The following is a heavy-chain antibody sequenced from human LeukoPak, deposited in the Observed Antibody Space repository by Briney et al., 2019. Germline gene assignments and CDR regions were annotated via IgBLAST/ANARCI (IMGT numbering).Heavy chain of an antibody. D-gene: IGHD2-15*01. Sequence: GGSLRLSCVASGFTFSSYSMNWVRQAPGKGLEWVSILGSSSGYINYADSLRGRVTISRDNAKNSLYLQVNSLRAEDTAVYYCAREYCSGGSCYWGAFDIWGQRTMVTVSS. CDR3: AREYCSGGSCYWGAFDI. CDR1: GFTFSSYS. J-gene: IGHJ3*02. V-gene: IGHV3-21*01. CDR2: LGSSSGYI.